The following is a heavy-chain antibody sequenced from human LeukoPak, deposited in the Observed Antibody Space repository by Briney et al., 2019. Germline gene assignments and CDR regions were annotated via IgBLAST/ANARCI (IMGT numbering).Heavy chain of an antibody. CDR1: GGTFSSYA. Sequence: SVKVSCKASGGTFSSYAIGWVRQAPGQGLEWMGGIIPIFGTANYAQKFQGRVTITADESTSTAYMELSSLRSEDTAVYYCARDIDVLSAFDIWGQGTMVTVSS. CDR2: IIPIFGTA. D-gene: IGHD2-15*01. V-gene: IGHV1-69*13. J-gene: IGHJ3*02. CDR3: ARDIDVLSAFDI.